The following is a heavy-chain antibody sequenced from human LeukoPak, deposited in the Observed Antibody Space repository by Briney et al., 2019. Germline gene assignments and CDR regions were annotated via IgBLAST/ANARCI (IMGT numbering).Heavy chain of an antibody. CDR1: GFTFSNAW. D-gene: IGHD2-2*01. CDR2: IKSKTDGGTT. Sequence: GGSLRLSCAASGFTFSNAWMSWVRQAPGKGLVSVGRIKSKTDGGTTDYAAPVKGRFTISRDDSKNTLYLQMNSLKTEDTAVYYCTTVDGYCSSTSCYSHFQHWGQGTLVTVSS. J-gene: IGHJ1*01. V-gene: IGHV3-15*01. CDR3: TTVDGYCSSTSCYSHFQH.